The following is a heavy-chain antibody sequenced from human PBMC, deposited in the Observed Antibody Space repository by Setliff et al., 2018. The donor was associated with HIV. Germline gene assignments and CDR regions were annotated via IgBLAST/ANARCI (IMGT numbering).Heavy chain of an antibody. CDR3: ARLDYGGNSGTLAFHI. J-gene: IGHJ3*02. V-gene: IGHV4-34*01. D-gene: IGHD4-17*01. Sequence: PSETLSLTCAVYGGSFSGYYWSWIRQPPGKGLEWIGEINHSGSTNYNPSLESRVTISVDTSKSQFSLKLTSVTAADTAMYYCARLDYGGNSGTLAFHIWGQGKLVTVSS. CDR1: GGSFSGYY. CDR2: INHSGST.